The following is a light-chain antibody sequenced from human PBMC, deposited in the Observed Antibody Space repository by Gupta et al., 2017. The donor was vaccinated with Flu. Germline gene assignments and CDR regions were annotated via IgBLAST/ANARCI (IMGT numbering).Light chain of an antibody. Sequence: DIQLTQSPSTLSASVGDRVTITCRASQSIETWVAWYQQKPGKVPNVLIYRASILKSGVPPRFSGSGSGSEFSLTITSLQPEDFATYYCQQYDAYPYTFGPGTKVEIK. CDR3: QQYDAYPYT. J-gene: IGKJ2*01. CDR1: QSIETW. CDR2: RAS. V-gene: IGKV1-5*03.